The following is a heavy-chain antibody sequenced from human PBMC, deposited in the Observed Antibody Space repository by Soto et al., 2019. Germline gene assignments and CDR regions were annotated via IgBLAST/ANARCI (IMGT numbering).Heavy chain of an antibody. CDR1: GYTFTSYG. J-gene: IGHJ6*02. V-gene: IGHV1-18*04. Sequence: QVQLVQSGAEVKKPGASVKVSCKASGYTFTSYGISWVRQAPGQGLEWMGWISAYNGNTSYAQKLKGRVTITTDTSTNTDYMELRDLRADDTAVYYCAREHPPPTHVTKSYFYYGMDGWGQGTTVTVSS. CDR2: ISAYNGNT. CDR3: AREHPPPTHVTKSYFYYGMDG. D-gene: IGHD1-26*01.